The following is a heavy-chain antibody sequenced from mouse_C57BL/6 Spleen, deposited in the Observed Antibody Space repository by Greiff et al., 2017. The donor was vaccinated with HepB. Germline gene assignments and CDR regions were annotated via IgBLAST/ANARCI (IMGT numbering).Heavy chain of an antibody. Sequence: VQLLESGAELMKPGASVPLSCSSTGYTFTGFCLAWVMQRPGHDLKWIGDLLPGSGSTNYNEKFKSKATFTADTSSNTAYMQLSSLTTEDSAIYYCAIYYGNYEGYWYFDVWGTGTTVTVSS. D-gene: IGHD2-1*01. CDR2: LLPGSGST. V-gene: IGHV1-9*01. J-gene: IGHJ1*03. CDR1: GYTFTGFC. CDR3: AIYYGNYEGYWYFDV.